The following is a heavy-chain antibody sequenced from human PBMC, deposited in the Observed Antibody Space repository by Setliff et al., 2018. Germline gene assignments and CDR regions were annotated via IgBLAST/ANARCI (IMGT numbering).Heavy chain of an antibody. CDR3: ARDFFYGSGSQAAGGMNV. CDR1: GYTFTAYY. Sequence: ASVKVSCKASGYTFTAYYMHWVRQAPGQGLEWMGWINPNSGDTNYAQNFQGRVTMTRDTSISTAYMELSRLRSDDTAVYHCARDFFYGSGSQAAGGMNVWGQGTTVTVSS. V-gene: IGHV1-2*02. J-gene: IGHJ6*02. D-gene: IGHD3-10*01. CDR2: INPNSGDT.